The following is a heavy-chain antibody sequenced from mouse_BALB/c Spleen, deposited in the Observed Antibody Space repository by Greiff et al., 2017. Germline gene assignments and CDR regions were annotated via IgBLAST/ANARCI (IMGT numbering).Heavy chain of an antibody. V-gene: IGHV2-9*02. J-gene: IGHJ2*01. CDR2: IWAGGST. CDR3: ARDFYDSYPFDY. D-gene: IGHD2-3*01. Sequence: VKLVESGPGLVAPSQSLSITCTVSGFSLTSYGVHWVRQPPGKGLEWLGVIWAGGSTNYNSALMSRLSISKDNSKSQVFLKMNSLQTDDTAMYYCARDFYDSYPFDYWGQGTTLTVSS. CDR1: GFSLTSYG.